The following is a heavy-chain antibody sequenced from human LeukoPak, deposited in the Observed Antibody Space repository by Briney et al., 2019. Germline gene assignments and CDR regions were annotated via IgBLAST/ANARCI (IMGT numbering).Heavy chain of an antibody. CDR3: ARGREPRDGYSYYYYGMDV. Sequence: SVKVSCKASGGTFISYAISWVRQAPGQGLECMGGIIPIFGTANYAQKFQGRVTITADESTSTAYMELSSLRSEDTAVYYCARGREPRDGYSYYYYGMDVWGQGTTVTVSS. CDR1: GGTFISYA. CDR2: IIPIFGTA. V-gene: IGHV1-69*13. D-gene: IGHD5-24*01. J-gene: IGHJ6*02.